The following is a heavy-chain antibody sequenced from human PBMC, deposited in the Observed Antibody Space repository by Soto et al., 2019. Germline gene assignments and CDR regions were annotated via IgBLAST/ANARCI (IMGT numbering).Heavy chain of an antibody. V-gene: IGHV3-7*05. J-gene: IGHJ6*02. CDR1: ELTFSSFW. CDR3: AKSPMVRTFHYGMDV. Sequence: EVQVVESGGGLVQPGGSLGVSCAASELTFSSFWVSWVRQAPGKGLEWVADINEDGTEKYYADAVKGRFTISRDNAKNSLYLQMNNLRAGDTAVYFCAKSPMVRTFHYGMDVWGQGTTVTVSS. D-gene: IGHD2-8*01. CDR2: INEDGTEK.